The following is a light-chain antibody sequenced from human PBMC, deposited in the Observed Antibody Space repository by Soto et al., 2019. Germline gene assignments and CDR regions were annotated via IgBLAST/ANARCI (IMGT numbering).Light chain of an antibody. CDR3: QQFHSSPCT. V-gene: IGKV3-20*01. J-gene: IGKJ1*01. CDR2: GAS. Sequence: DIVLTQSPGTLSLSPGERATLSCRASQSVTNTYLAWYQQKPRQAPRLLIYGASNRATAIPDRFSGSGSGTDFTLSISRLEPEDFAVYYCQQFHSSPCTFGQGTKVEIK. CDR1: QSVTNTY.